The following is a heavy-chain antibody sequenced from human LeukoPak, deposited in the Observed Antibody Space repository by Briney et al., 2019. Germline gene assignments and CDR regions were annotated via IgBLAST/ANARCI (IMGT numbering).Heavy chain of an antibody. D-gene: IGHD3-22*01. CDR2: ISGSGGST. Sequence: PGGSLRLSCAASGFTFSSYAMSWVRQAPGKGLEWVSAISGSGGSTYYADSVKGRFTISRDNSKNTLYLQMNSLRAEDTAVYYCAKESLRITMIVAGGAFDIWGQGTMVTVSS. CDR3: AKESLRITMIVAGGAFDI. V-gene: IGHV3-23*01. CDR1: GFTFSSYA. J-gene: IGHJ3*02.